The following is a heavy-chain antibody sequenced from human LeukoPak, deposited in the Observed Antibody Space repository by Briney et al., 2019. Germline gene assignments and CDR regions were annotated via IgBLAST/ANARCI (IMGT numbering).Heavy chain of an antibody. Sequence: PGGSPRLSCAASGFTFSSYGMSWVRQAPGKGLEWVSAISGSGGSTYYADSVKGRFTISRDNSKNTLYLQMNSLRAEDTAVYYCAKDLLDIVVVPAAMPVTYLDYWGQGTLVTVSS. CDR2: ISGSGGST. CDR3: AKDLLDIVVVPAAMPVTYLDY. J-gene: IGHJ4*02. D-gene: IGHD2-2*03. V-gene: IGHV3-23*01. CDR1: GFTFSSYG.